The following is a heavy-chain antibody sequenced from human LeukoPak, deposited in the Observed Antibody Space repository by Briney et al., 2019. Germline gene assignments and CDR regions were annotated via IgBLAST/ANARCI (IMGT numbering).Heavy chain of an antibody. Sequence: AGGSLRLSCAASGFTFSSYSMNWVRQAPGKGLEWVSYISSSSSTIYYADSVKGRFTISRDNAKNSLYLQMNSLRAEDTALYYCAKSGCSSTSCSFDYWGQGTLVTVSS. D-gene: IGHD2-2*01. CDR3: AKSGCSSTSCSFDY. CDR2: ISSSSSTI. CDR1: GFTFSSYS. V-gene: IGHV3-48*01. J-gene: IGHJ4*02.